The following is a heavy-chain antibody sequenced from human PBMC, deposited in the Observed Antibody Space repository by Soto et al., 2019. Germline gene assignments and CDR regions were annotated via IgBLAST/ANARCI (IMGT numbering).Heavy chain of an antibody. CDR3: ASITIFGVVILRFDY. CDR1: GYTITSYA. Sequence: ASAKVSCKASGYTITSYAMHWVRQAPGQRLEWMGWINAGNGNTKYSQKFQGRVTITRDTSASTAYMELSSLRSEDTAVYYCASITIFGVVILRFDYWGQGTLVTVSS. CDR2: INAGNGNT. J-gene: IGHJ4*02. D-gene: IGHD3-3*01. V-gene: IGHV1-3*01.